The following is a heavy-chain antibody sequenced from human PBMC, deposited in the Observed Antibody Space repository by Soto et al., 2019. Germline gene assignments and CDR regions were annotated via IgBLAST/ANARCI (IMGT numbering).Heavy chain of an antibody. Sequence: QVQLQESGPGLVKQSQTLTLTCTVSGGSISSGSFYWSGIRQHPGKGLEWIGHISDSGSSYYNPSLESRVTISVDTSKNQFSLKLSAVTAADTAVYFCARTTFYDIFTAYYSLFDYWGQGTLVTVS. D-gene: IGHD3-9*01. CDR2: ISDSGSS. V-gene: IGHV4-31*03. J-gene: IGHJ4*02. CDR3: ARTTFYDIFTAYYSLFDY. CDR1: GGSISSGSFY.